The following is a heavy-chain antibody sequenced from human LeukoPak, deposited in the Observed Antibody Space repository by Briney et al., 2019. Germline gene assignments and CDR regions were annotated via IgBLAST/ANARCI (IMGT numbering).Heavy chain of an antibody. J-gene: IGHJ5*02. D-gene: IGHD4-17*01. CDR3: ARVDYGDPVGFDP. CDR2: IYYSGST. Sequence: SETLSLTCTVSGGSISSYYWSWIRQPPGKGLEWIGYIYYSGSTNYNPSLKSRVTISVDTSKNQFSLKLSSVTAADTAVYYCARVDYGDPVGFDPRGQGTLVTVSS. CDR1: GGSISSYY. V-gene: IGHV4-59*01.